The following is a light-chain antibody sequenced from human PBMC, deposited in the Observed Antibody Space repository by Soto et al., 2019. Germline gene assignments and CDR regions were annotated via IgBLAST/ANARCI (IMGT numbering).Light chain of an antibody. J-gene: IGKJ2*01. Sequence: DIVMTQSPDSLAVSLGERATINCKSSQSVSYSSNNKNYLAWYQQKPGQPPKLLIYWASTRESGVPDRFSGSGSGTDFTLTISSPQAEDVAVYYCQQYYNTPMYTFGQGTKLEIK. CDR2: WAS. V-gene: IGKV4-1*01. CDR1: QSVSYSSNNKNY. CDR3: QQYYNTPMYT.